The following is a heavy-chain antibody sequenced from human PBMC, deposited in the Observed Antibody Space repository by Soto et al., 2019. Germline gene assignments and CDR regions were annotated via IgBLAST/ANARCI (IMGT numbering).Heavy chain of an antibody. V-gene: IGHV3-7*03. Sequence: GSLRLSCASSRFTFSSYWMSWVRQVPGKGLEWVANIKQDGSEKYYVDSVKGRFTISRDNAKNSLYLQMNSLRAEDTAVYYCARDSYYGSGIFYQFDYWGQGTLVTVYS. CDR2: IKQDGSEK. D-gene: IGHD3-10*01. CDR1: RFTFSSYW. J-gene: IGHJ4*02. CDR3: ARDSYYGSGIFYQFDY.